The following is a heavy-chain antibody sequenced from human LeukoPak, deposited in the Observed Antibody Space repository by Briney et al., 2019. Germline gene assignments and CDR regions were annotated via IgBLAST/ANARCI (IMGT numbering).Heavy chain of an antibody. D-gene: IGHD3-22*01. V-gene: IGHV3-23*01. CDR2: ISTSGESA. Sequence: PGGSLRLSCPVSGFTFSSYAMSWVRQAPGRGLEWVSVISTSGESAYYADSVKGRFTISRDNSNNTLYLQMNSLRAEDTAVYYCAKDRGSGYHYFDYWGQGTLVTVSS. CDR3: AKDRGSGYHYFDY. J-gene: IGHJ4*02. CDR1: GFTFSSYA.